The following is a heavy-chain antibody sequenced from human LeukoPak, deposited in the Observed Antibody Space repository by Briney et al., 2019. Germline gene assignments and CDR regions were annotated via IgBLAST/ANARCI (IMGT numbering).Heavy chain of an antibody. V-gene: IGHV4-39*07. CDR3: ARVSGQKRWLQLGYYYYMDA. CDR1: GGSISNRSYY. D-gene: IGHD5-24*01. Sequence: SETLSLTCTVSGGSISNRSYYWGWIRQPPGKGLEWIGNIDYSGSAYYNPSLKSRVTISVDTSKNQFSLRLSSVTAADTAVYYCARVSGQKRWLQLGYYYYMDAWGKGTTVTISS. CDR2: IDYSGSA. J-gene: IGHJ6*03.